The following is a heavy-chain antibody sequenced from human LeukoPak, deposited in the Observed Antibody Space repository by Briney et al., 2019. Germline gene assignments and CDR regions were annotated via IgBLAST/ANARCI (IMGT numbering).Heavy chain of an antibody. CDR2: ISSSGSTI. CDR3: ARDLRDYYDSSGYYSLDY. J-gene: IGHJ4*02. CDR1: GFTFSSYA. V-gene: IGHV3-48*04. D-gene: IGHD3-22*01. Sequence: GGSLRLSCAASGFTFSSYAMSWVRQAPGKGLEWVSYISSSGSTIYYADSVKGRFTISRDNAKNSLYLQMNSLRAEDTAVYYCARDLRDYYDSSGYYSLDYWGQGTLVTVSS.